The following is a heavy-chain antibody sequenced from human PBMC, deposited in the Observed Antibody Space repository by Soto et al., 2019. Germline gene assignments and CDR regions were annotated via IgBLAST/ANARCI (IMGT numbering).Heavy chain of an antibody. V-gene: IGHV4-39*01. D-gene: IGHD5-18*01. CDR3: ARRYTAMAGYYFDY. CDR2: IYYSGST. J-gene: IGHJ4*02. CDR1: GGSISSSSYC. Sequence: QLQLQESGPGLVKPSETLSLTCTVSGGSISSSSYCWGWIRQPPGKGLEWIGSIYYSGSTYYNPSLKSRVTISVDTSKNQFSLKLSSVTAADTAVYYCARRYTAMAGYYFDYWGQGTLVTVSS.